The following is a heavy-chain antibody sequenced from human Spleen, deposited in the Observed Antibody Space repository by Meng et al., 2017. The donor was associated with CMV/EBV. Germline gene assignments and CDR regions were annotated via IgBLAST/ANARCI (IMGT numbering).Heavy chain of an antibody. Sequence: SGFTFTAYEMHWVRQAPGKGLEWVAGISNDGTEKYYADSVKGRFTISRDTSEDTLSLQMNSLNAEDTAMYYCARSKKRVTTMPFDYWGQGALVTVSS. D-gene: IGHD2-21*02. V-gene: IGHV3-30*04. CDR3: ARSKKRVTTMPFDY. J-gene: IGHJ4*02. CDR2: ISNDGTEK. CDR1: GFTFTAYE.